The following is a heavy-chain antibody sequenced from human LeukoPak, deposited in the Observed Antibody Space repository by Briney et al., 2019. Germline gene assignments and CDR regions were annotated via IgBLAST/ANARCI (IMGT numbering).Heavy chain of an antibody. J-gene: IGHJ6*02. Sequence: ASVKVSCKASGYTFTTDYIHWVRQAPGQGLEWMGIINPSGGSTTYAQKFQGRVTITADKSTSTAYMELSSLRSEDTAVYYCAYRAMNGMDVWGQGTTVTVSS. CDR3: AYRAMNGMDV. D-gene: IGHD2-2*01. CDR2: INPSGGST. V-gene: IGHV1-46*01. CDR1: GYTFTTDY.